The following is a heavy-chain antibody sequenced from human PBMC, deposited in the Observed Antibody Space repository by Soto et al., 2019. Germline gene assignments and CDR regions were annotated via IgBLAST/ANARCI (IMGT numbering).Heavy chain of an antibody. D-gene: IGHD3-3*01. CDR3: AKDRSARLVIPSYFDC. CDR1: GFTFSNHA. J-gene: IGHJ4*02. Sequence: EVQLLESGGGLVQPGGSLRLSCAASGFTFSNHAIIWVRQAPGKGLQWVSTISASGGITNYAGSVKGRFTISRDNSRATLYLQMDSLTADDTAMYFCAKDRSARLVIPSYFDCWGQGTLVTVSS. V-gene: IGHV3-23*01. CDR2: ISASGGIT.